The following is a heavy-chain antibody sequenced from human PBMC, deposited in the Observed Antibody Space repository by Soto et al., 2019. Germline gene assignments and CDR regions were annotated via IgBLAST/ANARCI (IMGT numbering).Heavy chain of an antibody. D-gene: IGHD2-15*01. CDR3: ARVRAARPDYSFDGREV. J-gene: IGHJ6*02. CDR1: GYTFGFTFTDYY. CDR2: SNPASGGA. V-gene: IGHV1-2*02. Sequence: QAQLLQAGAEVKMPGASLKVSCKASGYTFGFTFTDYYIHWVRQAPGQGREWMGWSNPASGGAHYAQSFQGRVTMTTDKSSSTAYMYLSSLSSDDTAVYYCARVRAARPDYSFDGREVWGQGTTVTVSS.